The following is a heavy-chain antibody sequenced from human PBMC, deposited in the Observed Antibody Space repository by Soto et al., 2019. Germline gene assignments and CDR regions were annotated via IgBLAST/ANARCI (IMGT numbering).Heavy chain of an antibody. Sequence: GASVKVSCKVSGYTLTELSMHWVRQAPGKGLEWMGGFDPEDGETIYAQKFQGRVTMTEDTSTDTAYMELSSLRSEDTAVYYCATGNAMATITKDYYYYGMDVWGKGTTVTVSS. CDR1: GYTLTELS. D-gene: IGHD5-12*01. J-gene: IGHJ6*04. V-gene: IGHV1-24*01. CDR2: FDPEDGET. CDR3: ATGNAMATITKDYYYYGMDV.